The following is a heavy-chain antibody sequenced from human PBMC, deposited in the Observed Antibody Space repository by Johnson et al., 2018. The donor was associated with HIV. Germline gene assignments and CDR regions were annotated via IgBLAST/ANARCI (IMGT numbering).Heavy chain of an antibody. Sequence: QVQLVESGGDLVKPGGSLRLSCAASGFTFSSYAMHWVRQAPGKGLEWMAVISYDGSNQYYADSVKGRFTISRDNSKNTLYLHMNSLKPEDTAVYYCARDAHGYNPYDAFDIWGQGTMVTVSS. V-gene: IGHV3-30*04. J-gene: IGHJ3*02. D-gene: IGHD5-24*01. CDR1: GFTFSSYA. CDR3: ARDAHGYNPYDAFDI. CDR2: ISYDGSNQ.